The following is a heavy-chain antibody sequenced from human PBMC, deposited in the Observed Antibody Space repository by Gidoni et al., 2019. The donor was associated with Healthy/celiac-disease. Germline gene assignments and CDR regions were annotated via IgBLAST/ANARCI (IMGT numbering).Heavy chain of an antibody. CDR1: GFPFRNAW. D-gene: IGHD1-26*01. CDR2: IKSKTDGGTT. V-gene: IGHV3-15*01. Sequence: EVQLVESGGGLVKPGGSLRLPCAASGFPFRNAWMSWVRQAPGKGVEWVGRIKSKTDGGTTDYAAPVKGRFTISRDDSKNTLYLQMNSLKTEDTAVYYCTTDPVSAYSGSYYGFDYWGQGTLVTVSS. CDR3: TTDPVSAYSGSYYGFDY. J-gene: IGHJ4*02.